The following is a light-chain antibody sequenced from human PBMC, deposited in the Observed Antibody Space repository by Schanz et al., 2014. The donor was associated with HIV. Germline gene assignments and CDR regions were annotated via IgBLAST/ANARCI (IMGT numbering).Light chain of an antibody. CDR2: INL. V-gene: IGLV1-44*01. J-gene: IGLJ2*01. CDR3: SSYTSTNTVI. CDR1: SSNIGSNA. Sequence: QSVLTQPPSASGTPGQRVTISCSGSSSNIGSNAVHWYQQFPGMAPRLLIYINLQRPSGVPDRFSGSKSGSTASLTVSGLQPEDEADYYCSSYTSTNTVIFGGGTKLTVL.